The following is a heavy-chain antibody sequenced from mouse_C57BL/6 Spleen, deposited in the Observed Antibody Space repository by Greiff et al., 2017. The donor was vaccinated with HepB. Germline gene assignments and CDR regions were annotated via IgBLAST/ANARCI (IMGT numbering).Heavy chain of an antibody. CDR3: AREDYGSSGGYFDY. CDR2: ISDGGSYT. V-gene: IGHV5-4*01. CDR1: GFTFSSYA. D-gene: IGHD1-1*01. Sequence: EVQVVESGGGLVKPGGSLKLSCAASGFTFSSYAMSWVRQTPEKRLEWVATISDGGSYTYYPDNVKGRFTISRDNAKNNLYLQMSHLKSEDTAMYYCAREDYGSSGGYFDYWGQGTTLTVSS. J-gene: IGHJ2*01.